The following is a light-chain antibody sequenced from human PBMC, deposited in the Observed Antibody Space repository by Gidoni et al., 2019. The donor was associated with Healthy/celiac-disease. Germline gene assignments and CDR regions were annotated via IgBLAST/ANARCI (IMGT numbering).Light chain of an antibody. J-gene: IGKJ3*01. Sequence: DIVMAQSPLSLLFTPGEPASISCRSSQSLLHSNGYNYWDWYQQKPGQSPQLLIYLGSNRASGVPDRFSGSGSGTDFTLKISRVEAEDVGVYYCMQALQTHRFTFXPXTKVDIK. CDR3: MQALQTHRFT. CDR1: QSLLHSNGYNY. CDR2: LGS. V-gene: IGKV2-28*01.